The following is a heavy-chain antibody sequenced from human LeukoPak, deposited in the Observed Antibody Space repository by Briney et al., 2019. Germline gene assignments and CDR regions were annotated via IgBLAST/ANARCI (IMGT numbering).Heavy chain of an antibody. D-gene: IGHD2-8*01. J-gene: IGHJ4*02. CDR1: GFTFSGHW. V-gene: IGHV3-30*03. CDR3: ARGRMYFDY. Sequence: GGSLRLSCVASGFTFSGHWVHWVRQAPGKGLEWVAVISYDGSNKYYADSVKGRFTISRNNSKNTLYLQMNSLRAEDTAVYYCARGRMYFDYWGQGTLVTVSS. CDR2: ISYDGSNK.